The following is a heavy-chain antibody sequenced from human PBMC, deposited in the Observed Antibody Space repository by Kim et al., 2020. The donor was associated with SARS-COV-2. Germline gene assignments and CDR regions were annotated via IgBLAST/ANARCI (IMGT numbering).Heavy chain of an antibody. D-gene: IGHD4-17*01. CDR3: ARSEYGYYGMDV. J-gene: IGHJ6*02. CDR2: IYYSGSN. V-gene: IGHV4-59*13. CDR1: GGSISSYY. Sequence: SETLSLTCTVSGGSISSYYWSWIRQPPGKGLEWIGSIYYSGSNTYNPSLKSRVTISVNTSKNQFSLNLNAVTAADTAVYYCARSEYGYYGMDVWGQGTTVTVSS.